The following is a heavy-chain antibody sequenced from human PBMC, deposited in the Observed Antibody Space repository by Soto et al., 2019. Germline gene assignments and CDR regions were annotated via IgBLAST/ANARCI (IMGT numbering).Heavy chain of an antibody. J-gene: IGHJ6*02. CDR1: GNSLSRSAYY. CDR3: ARLPPAAIHFYYTVDV. Sequence: PSETLSLTCTFSGNSLSRSAYYWGWIRQPPGKGLEWIGSIYYTGRTSYNAALKSRVTMSVDPPKNQFSLKLSAVTAADTAVYYCARLPPAAIHFYYTVDVWGQGTTVTVSS. CDR2: IYYTGRT. D-gene: IGHD2-2*01. V-gene: IGHV4-39*01.